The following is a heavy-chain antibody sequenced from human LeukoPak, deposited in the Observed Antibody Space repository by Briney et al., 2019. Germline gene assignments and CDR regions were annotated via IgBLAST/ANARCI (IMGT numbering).Heavy chain of an antibody. D-gene: IGHD2-2*01. Sequence: SETLSLTCAVYGGSFSGYYWSWIRQPPGKGLEWIGEINHSGSTNYNPSLKSRVTISVDTSKNQFSLKLSSVTAADTAVYYCARHLLVPAARFEFDAFDIWGQGTMVTVSS. J-gene: IGHJ3*02. CDR3: ARHLLVPAARFEFDAFDI. V-gene: IGHV4-34*01. CDR2: INHSGST. CDR1: GGSFSGYY.